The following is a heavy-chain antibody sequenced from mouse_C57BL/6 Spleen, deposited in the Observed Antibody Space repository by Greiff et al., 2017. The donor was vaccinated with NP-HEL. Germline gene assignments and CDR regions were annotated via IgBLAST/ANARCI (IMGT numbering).Heavy chain of an antibody. CDR1: GYTFTTYP. CDR3: ARSGYSNYVGWYFDV. D-gene: IGHD2-5*01. V-gene: IGHV1-47*01. CDR2: FHPYNDDT. Sequence: VQLVESGAELVKPGASVKMSCKASGYTFTTYPIEWMKQNHGKSLEWIGNFHPYNDDTKYNEKFKGKATLTVEKSSSTVYLELSRLTSDDSAVYYCARSGYSNYVGWYFDVWGTGTTVTVSS. J-gene: IGHJ1*03.